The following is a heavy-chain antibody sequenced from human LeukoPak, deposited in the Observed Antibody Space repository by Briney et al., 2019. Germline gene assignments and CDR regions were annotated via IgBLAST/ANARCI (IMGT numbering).Heavy chain of an antibody. CDR1: GGSVTSGNYY. V-gene: IGHV4-61*02. Sequence: SETLSLTCTVSGGSVTSGNYYWNWIRQPAGKGLEWIGRIYTSGSTNYNPSLKSRVTMSVDTSKNQFSLKLSSVTAADTAVYYCARDSYYGSGSYYGYWGQGTLVTVSS. CDR3: ARDSYYGSGSYYGY. J-gene: IGHJ4*02. D-gene: IGHD3-10*01. CDR2: IYTSGST.